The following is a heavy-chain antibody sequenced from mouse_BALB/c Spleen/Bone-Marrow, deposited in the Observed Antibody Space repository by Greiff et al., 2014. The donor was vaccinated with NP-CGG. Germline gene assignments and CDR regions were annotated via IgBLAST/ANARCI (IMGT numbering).Heavy chain of an antibody. V-gene: IGHV14-3*02. J-gene: IGHJ1*01. CDR3: ALITTATFSYWYFDV. Sequence: EVQLVESGAELVKPGASVKLSCTASGFNIKDTYMHWVKQRPEQGLEGIGRIDPANGYSIYDPKFQGKATITADTTSNTAHLQLSSLTSEDTAVYYCALITTATFSYWYFDVWGAGTTVTVSS. CDR2: IDPANGYS. CDR1: GFNIKDTY. D-gene: IGHD1-2*01.